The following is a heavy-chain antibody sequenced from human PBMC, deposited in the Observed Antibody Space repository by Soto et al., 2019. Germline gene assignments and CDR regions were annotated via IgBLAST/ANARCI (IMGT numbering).Heavy chain of an antibody. D-gene: IGHD3-9*01. J-gene: IGHJ4*01. V-gene: IGHV1-46*01. CDR1: GYTFTSYY. CDR2: INPSGGST. CDR3: ARERFENPILRTSGFAY. Sequence: GASVKVSCKASGYTFTSYYLHWVRQAPGQGLEWMGVINPSGGSTNYAQKFQGRVTLTRDTSTSTVYMELSSLRSEDTAVYFCARERFENPILRTSGFAYWG.